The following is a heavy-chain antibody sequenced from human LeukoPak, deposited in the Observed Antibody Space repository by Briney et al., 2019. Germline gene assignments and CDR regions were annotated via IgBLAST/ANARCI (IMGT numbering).Heavy chain of an antibody. D-gene: IGHD1-26*01. CDR2: ISAYNGNT. Sequence: ASVKVSCKASGYTFTSYGISWVRQAPGRGREGMGWISAYNGNTNYAQKLQGRVTMTTDTSTSTAYMELRSLRSDDTAVYYCAREKSGSGSYADWGQGTLVTVSS. CDR3: AREKSGSGSYAD. V-gene: IGHV1-18*01. J-gene: IGHJ4*02. CDR1: GYTFTSYG.